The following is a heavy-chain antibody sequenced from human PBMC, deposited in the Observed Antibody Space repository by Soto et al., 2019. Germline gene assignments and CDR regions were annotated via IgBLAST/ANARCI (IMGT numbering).Heavy chain of an antibody. D-gene: IGHD3-3*01. J-gene: IGHJ4*02. CDR2: ISSSGGRT. Sequence: GGSLRLSCGTSGFTFANYAMGWVRQAPGKGLEWVSGISSSGGRTYYADSVKGRFTVSRDNSKNTVYVQMNSLRVEDTAVYYYAKVAKSGAVIAYFDSWGQGSVVTASS. V-gene: IGHV3-23*01. CDR1: GFTFANYA. CDR3: AKVAKSGAVIAYFDS.